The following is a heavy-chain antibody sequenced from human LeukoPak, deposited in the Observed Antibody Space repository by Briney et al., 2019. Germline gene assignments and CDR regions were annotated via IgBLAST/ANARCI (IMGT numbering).Heavy chain of an antibody. CDR2: LSGSDVST. J-gene: IGHJ4*02. D-gene: IGHD3-10*01. CDR1: GFTFSTYA. CDR3: AKDTAMVRGVIDY. Sequence: GGSLRLSCAASGFTFSTYAMSWVRQAPGKGLEWVSTLSGSDVSTYYADSVKGRFTISRDNANNSLYLQMNSLRAEDTALYYCAKDTAMVRGVIDYWGQGTLVTVSS. V-gene: IGHV3-23*01.